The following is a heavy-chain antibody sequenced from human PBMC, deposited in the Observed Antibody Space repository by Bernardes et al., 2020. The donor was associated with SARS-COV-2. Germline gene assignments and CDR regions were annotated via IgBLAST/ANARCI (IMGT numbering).Heavy chain of an antibody. Sequence: ASVKVSCKASGYTFTGYYMHWVRQAPGQGLEWMGWINPNSGGTNYAQKFQGRVTMTRDTSISTAYMELSRLRSDDTAVYYCASGDYYDSSGYLNYGMDVWGQGTTVTVSS. J-gene: IGHJ6*02. CDR1: GYTFTGYY. D-gene: IGHD3-22*01. V-gene: IGHV1-2*02. CDR2: INPNSGGT. CDR3: ASGDYYDSSGYLNYGMDV.